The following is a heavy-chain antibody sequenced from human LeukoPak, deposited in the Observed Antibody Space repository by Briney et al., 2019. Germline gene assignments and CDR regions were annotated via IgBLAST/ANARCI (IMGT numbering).Heavy chain of an antibody. V-gene: IGHV3-74*01. D-gene: IGHD6-13*01. CDR2: IDNDGHGI. CDR1: GFTFSGYW. Sequence: GGSLRLSCVTSGFTFSGYWMHWVRQGPEKGLELVSRIDNDGHGIIYADSVKGRFTTSRDNVKNTLYLQMNSLRAEDTAVYYCASASSHRIAAGGDYWGQGTLVTVSS. J-gene: IGHJ4*02. CDR3: ASASSHRIAAGGDY.